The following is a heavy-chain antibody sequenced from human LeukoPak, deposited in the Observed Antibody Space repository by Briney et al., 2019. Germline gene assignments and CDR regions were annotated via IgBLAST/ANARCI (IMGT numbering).Heavy chain of an antibody. J-gene: IGHJ4*02. CDR2: IRFDATNK. CDR1: GFIFSGSS. CDR3: AKEQYPGYFDY. V-gene: IGHV3-30*02. Sequence: GGSLRLSCAASGFIFSGSSMHWVRQAPGKGLEWVSFIRFDATNKYYAASVKGRFTISRDNSNNTLFPQLNDLRTEDTATYFCAKEQYPGYFDYWGQGTLVTVSS. D-gene: IGHD2/OR15-2a*01.